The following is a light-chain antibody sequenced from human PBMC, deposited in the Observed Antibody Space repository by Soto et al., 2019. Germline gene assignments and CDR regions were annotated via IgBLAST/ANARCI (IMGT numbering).Light chain of an antibody. V-gene: IGKV1-5*01. CDR1: QSISNW. CDR3: QDYKSDSRT. J-gene: IGKJ1*01. CDR2: DAS. Sequence: DIQMTQSPSILSASVGDRVTITCRASQSISNWLAWYQQKPGKAPKLLIYDASSLESGVPSRFSGSGSGTEFSLTISSLQPDDFATYYCQDYKSDSRTFGQGTKVEIK.